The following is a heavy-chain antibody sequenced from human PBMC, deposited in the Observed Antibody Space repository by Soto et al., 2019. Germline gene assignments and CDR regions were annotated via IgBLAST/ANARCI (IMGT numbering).Heavy chain of an antibody. V-gene: IGHV3-30*18. CDR3: AKDYLNLAAAGLYYFDY. D-gene: IGHD6-13*01. CDR1: GFTFSSYG. CDR2: ISYDGSNK. Sequence: GGSLSLSCAASGFTFSSYGMHWVRQAPGKGLEWVAVISYDGSNKYYADSVKGRFTISRDNSKNTLYLQMNSLRAEDTAVYYCAKDYLNLAAAGLYYFDYWGQGTLVTVSS. J-gene: IGHJ4*02.